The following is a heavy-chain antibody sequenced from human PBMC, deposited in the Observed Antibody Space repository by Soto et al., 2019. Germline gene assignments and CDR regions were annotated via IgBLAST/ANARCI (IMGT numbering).Heavy chain of an antibody. CDR1: GYTFTSYG. Sequence: GASVKVSCKASGYTFTSYGISWVRQAPGPGLEWMGWISAYNGNTNYAQKFQGRVTMTTDTSTSTAYMELRSLRSDDTAVYYCARVPYNVIIPVRGYGMDVGGQGTTVTVS. V-gene: IGHV1-18*01. CDR2: ISAYNGNT. D-gene: IGHD3-3*01. J-gene: IGHJ6*02. CDR3: ARVPYNVIIPVRGYGMDV.